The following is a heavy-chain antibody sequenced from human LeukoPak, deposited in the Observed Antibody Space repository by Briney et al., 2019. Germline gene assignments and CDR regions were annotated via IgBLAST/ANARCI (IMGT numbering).Heavy chain of an antibody. CDR2: IIPIFGTA. D-gene: IGHD1-26*01. Sequence: GASVKVSCEASGGTFSSYAISWVRQAPGQGLERMGGIIPIFGTANYAQKFQGRVTITADESTSTAYMELSSLRSEDTAVYYCASPREGADYYYGMDVWGQGTTVTVSS. CDR1: GGTFSSYA. V-gene: IGHV1-69*13. J-gene: IGHJ6*02. CDR3: ASPREGADYYYGMDV.